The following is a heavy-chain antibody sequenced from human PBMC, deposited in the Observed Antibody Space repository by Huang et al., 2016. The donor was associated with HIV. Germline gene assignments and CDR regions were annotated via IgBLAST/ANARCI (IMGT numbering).Heavy chain of an antibody. D-gene: IGHD2-21*01. CDR2: VNQSGTG. CDR3: ARRWRWLQNMSWAFDI. CDR1: GGPFSGYY. V-gene: IGHV4-34*02. J-gene: IGHJ3*02. Sequence: QVQLQQWGAGLLKPSETLSLNCAVYGGPFSGYYWTWIRPSPDKRLQWIGEVNQSGTGNYNPSLKSRVTLSTDASKSQFFLKLKSVVAADTAVYYCARRWRWLQNMSWAFDIWGQGTMVSV.